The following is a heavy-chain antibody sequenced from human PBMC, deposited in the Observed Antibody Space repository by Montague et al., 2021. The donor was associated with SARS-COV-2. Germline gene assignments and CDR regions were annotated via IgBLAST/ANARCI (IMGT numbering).Heavy chain of an antibody. CDR3: SRDGYGSGSYASGLDV. CDR1: GFTFISYS. V-gene: IGHV3-21*01. CDR2: ISFSSSYI. J-gene: IGHJ6*02. Sequence: SLRLSCAASGFTFISYSMNWVRQAPGQGLEWVSSISFSSSYIYYSDSVKCRFTFSRDYAKNSLYLHMTSLSAEDTAVYYCSRDGYGSGSYASGLDVWGQGTAGTFSS. D-gene: IGHD3-10*01.